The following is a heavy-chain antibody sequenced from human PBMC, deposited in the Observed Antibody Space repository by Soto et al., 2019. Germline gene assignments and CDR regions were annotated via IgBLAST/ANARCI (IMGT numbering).Heavy chain of an antibody. CDR3: GRGGLLRYFDWFPNALFDY. CDR2: INHSGST. V-gene: IGHV4-34*01. Sequence: PSETLSLTCTVYGGSFSGYYWSWIRQPPGKGLEWIGEINHSGSTNYNPSLKSRVTISVDTSKNQFSLKLSSVTAADTAVYYCGRGGLLRYFDWFPNALFDYWGQGTLVTVSS. J-gene: IGHJ4*02. D-gene: IGHD3-9*01. CDR1: GGSFSGYY.